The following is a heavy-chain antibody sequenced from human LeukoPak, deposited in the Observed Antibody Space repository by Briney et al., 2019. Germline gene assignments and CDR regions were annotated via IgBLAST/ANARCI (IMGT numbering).Heavy chain of an antibody. J-gene: IGHJ4*02. CDR3: AKDWGHN. CDR1: GFTFSRSA. CDR2: ISTDGGTT. V-gene: IGHV3-23*01. D-gene: IGHD3-16*01. Sequence: GGSLRLSCAASGFTFSRSAMSWVRQAPGKGLEWVSFISTDGGTTYYADSVKGRFTISRDNSMNTLYLKMNNVRAEDTALYYCAKDWGHNWGQGTLVTVSS.